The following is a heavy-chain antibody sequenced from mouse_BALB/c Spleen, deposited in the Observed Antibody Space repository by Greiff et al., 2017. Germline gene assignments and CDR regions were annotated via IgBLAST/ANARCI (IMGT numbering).Heavy chain of an antibody. J-gene: IGHJ4*01. V-gene: IGHV1S56*01. CDR1: GYTFTSYY. D-gene: IGHD3-3*01. CDR2: IYPGNVNT. CDR3: ARWVRDGAMDY. Sequence: QVQLQQSGPELVKPGASVRISCKASGYTFTSYYIHWVKQRPGQGLEWIGWIYPGNVNTKYNEKFKGKATLTADKSSSTAYMQLSSLTSEDSAVYFCARWVRDGAMDYWGQGTSVTVSS.